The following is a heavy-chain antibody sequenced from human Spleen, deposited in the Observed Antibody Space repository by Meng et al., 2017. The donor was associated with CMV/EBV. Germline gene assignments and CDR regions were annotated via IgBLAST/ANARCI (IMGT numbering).Heavy chain of an antibody. CDR3: ARGGMMWRSGIVIEPATAYDF. CDR1: YG. J-gene: IGHJ4*02. Sequence: YGVSWVRRAPGQGPECKGWISDYNGNTDYAQKFPGRVTMTTDSSTNTAFMELRGLRSDDTAVYYCARGGMMWRSGIVIEPATAYDFWGQGTLVTVSS. V-gene: IGHV1-18*01. CDR2: ISDYNGNT. D-gene: IGHD2/OR15-2a*01.